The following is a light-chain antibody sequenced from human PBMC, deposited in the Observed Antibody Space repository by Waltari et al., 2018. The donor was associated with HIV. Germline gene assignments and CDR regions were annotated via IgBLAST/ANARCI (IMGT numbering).Light chain of an antibody. CDR2: DVN. CDR3: CSYAGITRV. V-gene: IGLV2-11*01. Sequence: QSALTQPRSVSGSPGQSVTVSCTGTSSAVGGSAYVAWYQQHPGKAPKLMIYDVNKRPSRVPDRFSRSKSGNTASLTISGLQAEDEADYYCCSYAGITRVFGGGTKLTVL. J-gene: IGLJ2*01. CDR1: SSAVGGSAY.